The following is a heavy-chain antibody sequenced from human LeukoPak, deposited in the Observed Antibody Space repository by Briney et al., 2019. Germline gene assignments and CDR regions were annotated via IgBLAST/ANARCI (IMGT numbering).Heavy chain of an antibody. CDR3: ARDRVAGTSYYYYYYMDV. V-gene: IGHV1-2*02. CDR2: INPNSGGT. D-gene: IGHD6-19*01. CDR1: GYTFTGYY. J-gene: IGHJ6*03. Sequence: ASVKVSCKASGYTFTGYYMHWVRQAPGQGLEWMGWINPNSGGTNYAQKFQGRVTMARDTSISTAYMELSRLRSDDTAVYYCARDRVAGTSYYYYYYMDVWGKGTTVTVSS.